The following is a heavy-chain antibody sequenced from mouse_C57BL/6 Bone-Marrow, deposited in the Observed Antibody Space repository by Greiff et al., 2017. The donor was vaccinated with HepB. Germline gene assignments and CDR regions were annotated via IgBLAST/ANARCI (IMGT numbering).Heavy chain of an antibody. CDR2: IYPGNSDT. V-gene: IGHV1-5*01. D-gene: IGHD1-1*01. CDR3: TNYYGSSYGYFDV. Sequence: VQLQQSGTVLARPGASVKMSCKTSGYTFTSYWMHWVNQRPGQGLEWIGAIYPGNSDTSYNQKFKGKAKLTAVTSASTAYMELSSLTNEDSAVYYCTNYYGSSYGYFDVWGTGTTVTVSS. J-gene: IGHJ1*03. CDR1: GYTFTSYW.